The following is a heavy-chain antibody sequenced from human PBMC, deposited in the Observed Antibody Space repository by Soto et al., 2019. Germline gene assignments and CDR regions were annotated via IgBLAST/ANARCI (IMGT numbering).Heavy chain of an antibody. V-gene: IGHV3-33*01. J-gene: IGHJ6*02. D-gene: IGHD2-15*01. CDR3: ARDGSWVSQYYYYGMDA. CDR1: GFTFSSYG. Sequence: GGSLRLSCAASGFTFSSYGMHWVRQAPGKGLEWVAVIWYDGSNKYYADSVKGRFTISRDNSKNTLYLQMNSLRAEDTAVYYCARDGSWVSQYYYYGMDAWGQGTTVTVSS. CDR2: IWYDGSNK.